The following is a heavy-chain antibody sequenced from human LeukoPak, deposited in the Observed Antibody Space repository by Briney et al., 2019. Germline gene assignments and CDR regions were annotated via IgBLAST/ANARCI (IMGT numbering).Heavy chain of an antibody. Sequence: SETLSLTCAVYGDSFGGYYWSWIRQPPGKGLKWIAEINHRGTTHYNPSLKSRVNISADTSKNQFSLHLDSVTAADTAVYYCARSWAGMYYPFYYFDYWGQGTLVSVSS. CDR1: GDSFGGYY. CDR3: ARSWAGMYYPFYYFDY. J-gene: IGHJ4*02. D-gene: IGHD1-26*01. CDR2: INHRGTT. V-gene: IGHV4-34*01.